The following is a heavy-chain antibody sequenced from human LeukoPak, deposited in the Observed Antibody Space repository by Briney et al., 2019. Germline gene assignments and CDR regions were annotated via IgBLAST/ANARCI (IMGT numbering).Heavy chain of an antibody. D-gene: IGHD5-12*01. CDR3: ASIGPTTLVATIKNC. V-gene: IGHV3-20*04. CDR1: RFTFDDYG. J-gene: IGHJ4*02. Sequence: GGSLRLSCAASRFTFDDYGMSWVRQAPGKGLEWVSGINWNGGSRVYADSVKGRFTISRDNAKNSLYLQMNSLRAEDTALYYCASIGPTTLVATIKNCWGQGTLVTVSS. CDR2: INWNGGSR.